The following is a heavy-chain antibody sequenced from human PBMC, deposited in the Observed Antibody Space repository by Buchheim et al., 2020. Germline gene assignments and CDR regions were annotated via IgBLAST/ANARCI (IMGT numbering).Heavy chain of an antibody. Sequence: EVQLVESGGGLVQPGGSLRLSCVASGFTLSSYSMNWVRQAPGKGLEWVSHISSSSSGMYYADSVKGRFTISRDNGKNSLYLQMNSLRDEDTAVYYCASGTFESRGSRVDPWGQGPL. J-gene: IGHJ5*02. V-gene: IGHV3-48*02. D-gene: IGHD3-22*01. CDR2: ISSSSSGM. CDR1: GFTLSSYS. CDR3: ASGTFESRGSRVDP.